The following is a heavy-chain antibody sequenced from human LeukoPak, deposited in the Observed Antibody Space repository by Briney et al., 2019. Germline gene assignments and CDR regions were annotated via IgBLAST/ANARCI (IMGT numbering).Heavy chain of an antibody. J-gene: IGHJ6*02. Sequence: SETLSLTCTVSGGSISSGSYYWSWIRQPAGKGLEWIGRIYTSGSTNYNPSLKSRVTISVDTSKNQFSLKLSSVTAADTAVYYCARDREDASGHYYYYGMDVWGQGTTVTVSS. CDR1: GGSISSGSYY. CDR3: ARDREDASGHYYYYGMDV. D-gene: IGHD6-19*01. CDR2: IYTSGST. V-gene: IGHV4-61*02.